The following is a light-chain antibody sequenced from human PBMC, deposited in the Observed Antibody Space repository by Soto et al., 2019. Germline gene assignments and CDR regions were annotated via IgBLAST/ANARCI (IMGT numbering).Light chain of an antibody. V-gene: IGKV3-20*01. CDR3: QQYGGSRA. Sequence: ESVLTQSPGTLSLSAGEGATLSCRASQTDSGNYLAWYQQKPGQAPRLLIYGASSRATGIPDRFSGSGSGTDFTLTITRLEPEDFAVYFCQQYGGSRAFGQGTKVDIK. J-gene: IGKJ1*01. CDR1: QTDSGNY. CDR2: GAS.